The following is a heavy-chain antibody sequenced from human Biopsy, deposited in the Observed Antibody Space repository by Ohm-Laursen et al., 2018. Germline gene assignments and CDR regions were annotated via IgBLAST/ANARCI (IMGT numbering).Heavy chain of an antibody. Sequence: PSETLSLTCAVYGESFNGYYWSWIRQTPGKGLEWIGEINHSGRTNYNPSLKSRVTISVDTSKNQFSLKVRSVTAADTAVYYCVRGVDYYDPYHYYALDVWGQGTTVTVSS. CDR3: VRGVDYYDPYHYYALDV. V-gene: IGHV4-34*01. D-gene: IGHD3-22*01. CDR2: INHSGRT. CDR1: GESFNGYY. J-gene: IGHJ6*02.